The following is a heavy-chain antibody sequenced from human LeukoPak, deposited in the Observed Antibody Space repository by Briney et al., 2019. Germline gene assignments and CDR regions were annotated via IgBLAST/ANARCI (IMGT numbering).Heavy chain of an antibody. Sequence: SETLSLTCAAYGGSFSGYYWSWIRQPPGKGLEWIGEINHSGSTNYNPSLKSRVTISVDTSKNQFSLKLSSVTAADTAVYYCARGSSSSWYYWFDPWGQGTLVTVSS. D-gene: IGHD6-13*01. CDR1: GGSFSGYY. CDR3: ARGSSSSWYYWFDP. J-gene: IGHJ5*02. CDR2: INHSGST. V-gene: IGHV4-34*01.